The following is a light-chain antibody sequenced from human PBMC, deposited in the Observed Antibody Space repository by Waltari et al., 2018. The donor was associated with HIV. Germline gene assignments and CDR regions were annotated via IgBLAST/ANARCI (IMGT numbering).Light chain of an antibody. Sequence: SSEVTQDPPVSVALGQTVRITCQGDSRRNYFHSWYQQKPGQAPVLVIYGENNRPSGIPDRFSGSTSGNTASLIITGAQAEDEAEYYCNSRDSSGNRLVIFGGGTKLTVL. CDR1: SRRNYF. CDR3: NSRDSSGNRLVI. CDR2: GEN. J-gene: IGLJ2*01. V-gene: IGLV3-19*01.